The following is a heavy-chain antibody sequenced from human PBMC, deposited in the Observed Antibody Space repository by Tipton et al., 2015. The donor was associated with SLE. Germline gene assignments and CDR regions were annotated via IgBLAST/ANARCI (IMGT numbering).Heavy chain of an antibody. CDR1: GGSITTYPYS. CDR3: AGLPTGFPNWLDP. D-gene: IGHD4-11*01. J-gene: IGHJ5*02. Sequence: TLSLTCTVSGGSITTYPYSWGWIRQPPGKGLEWIGTISYSGTTSYNPSLKSRVTISADTSKNQFSLTLNSVTAADTAVYSCAGLPTGFPNWLDPWGQGTPVTVSS. CDR2: ISYSGTT. V-gene: IGHV4-39*07.